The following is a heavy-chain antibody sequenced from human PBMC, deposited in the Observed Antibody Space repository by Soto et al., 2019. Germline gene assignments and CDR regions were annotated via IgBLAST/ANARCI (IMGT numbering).Heavy chain of an antibody. CDR2: IYYSGST. Sequence: QLQLQESGPGLVKPSETLSLTCTVSGGSISSSSYYWGWIRQPPGKGLEWIGSIYYSGSTYYNPSHXSXVXIXXDPSKNQFSLKLSSVTAADTAVYYCATLWFGEGNYWGQGTLVTVSS. D-gene: IGHD3-10*01. V-gene: IGHV4-39*01. J-gene: IGHJ4*02. CDR1: GGSISSSSYY. CDR3: ATLWFGEGNY.